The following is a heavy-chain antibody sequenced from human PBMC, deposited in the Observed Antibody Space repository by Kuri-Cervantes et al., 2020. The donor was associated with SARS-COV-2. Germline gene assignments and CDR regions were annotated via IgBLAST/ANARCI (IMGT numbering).Heavy chain of an antibody. J-gene: IGHJ4*02. CDR3: VGEMATTGENGGFDY. D-gene: IGHD5-24*01. CDR2: IYSSGST. Sequence: GESLKISCAASGFIVSDNYMSWVRQAPGKVLEWVSIIYSSGSTYYADSVKGRFTISRDNSKNTLYLQMNSLGAEDTAVYYCVGEMATTGENGGFDYWGQGTLVTVSS. CDR1: GFIVSDNY. V-gene: IGHV3-53*01.